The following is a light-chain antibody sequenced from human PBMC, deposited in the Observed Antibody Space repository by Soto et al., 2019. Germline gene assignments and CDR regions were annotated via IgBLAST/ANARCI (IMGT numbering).Light chain of an antibody. CDR1: QSVSSSY. V-gene: IGKV3-20*01. CDR2: TAS. CDR3: QQYGSSPYT. Sequence: EPVLTQSPGTLSLSPGERATLSCRASQSVSSSYLAWYQQKPGQAPRPLTKTASSRATTTPDRFSGTGTGTDFTLTISRVEHEDFAVYYCQQYGSSPYTFGQGTEVDLK. J-gene: IGKJ2*01.